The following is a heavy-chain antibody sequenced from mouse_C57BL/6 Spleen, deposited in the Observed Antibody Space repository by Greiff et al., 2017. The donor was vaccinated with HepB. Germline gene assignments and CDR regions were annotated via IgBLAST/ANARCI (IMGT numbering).Heavy chain of an antibody. D-gene: IGHD2-4*01. J-gene: IGHJ3*01. Sequence: QVQLKQPGAELVKPGASVKLSCKASGYTFTSYWMQWLKQRPGQGLEWIGEIDPSDSYTNYNQKFKGKATLTVDTSSSTAYMQLSSLTSEDSAVYYCARSYDYPWFAYWGQGTLVTVSA. V-gene: IGHV1-50*01. CDR2: IDPSDSYT. CDR1: GYTFTSYW. CDR3: ARSYDYPWFAY.